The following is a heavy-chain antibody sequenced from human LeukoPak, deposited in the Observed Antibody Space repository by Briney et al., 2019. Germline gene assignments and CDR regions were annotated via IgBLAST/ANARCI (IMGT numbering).Heavy chain of an antibody. D-gene: IGHD2-2*01. Sequence: GGSPRLSCAAPGFTFSSYAMSWVRQAPRKGLGWVSAISGSGGSTYYADSVKGRFTISRDNSKNTLYLQMNSLRAEDTAVYYCAKDQAQDAVVPAAMGGLYFDYWGQGTLVTVSS. CDR1: GFTFSSYA. CDR3: AKDQAQDAVVPAAMGGLYFDY. CDR2: ISGSGGST. V-gene: IGHV3-23*01. J-gene: IGHJ4*02.